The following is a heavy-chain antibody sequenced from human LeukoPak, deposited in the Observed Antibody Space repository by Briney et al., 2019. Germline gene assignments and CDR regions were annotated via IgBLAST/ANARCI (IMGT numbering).Heavy chain of an antibody. Sequence: GESLKISCNSSGYSFTSYWIGWVRQMPGKGLEWMGIIYPGDSDTRYSPSFQGQVTISADKSISTAYLQWSSLKASDTAMYYCARQGSGFAPKYYCYMDVWGKGTTVTVSS. CDR3: ARQGSGFAPKYYCYMDV. CDR2: IYPGDSDT. V-gene: IGHV5-51*01. CDR1: GYSFTSYW. J-gene: IGHJ6*03. D-gene: IGHD3-10*01.